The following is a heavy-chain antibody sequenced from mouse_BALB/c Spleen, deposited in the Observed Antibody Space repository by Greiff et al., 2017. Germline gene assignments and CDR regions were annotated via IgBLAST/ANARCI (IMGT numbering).Heavy chain of an antibody. CDR1: GFNIKDYY. CDR2: IDPENGNT. V-gene: IGHV14-1*02. CDR3: ARGGVCDY. Sequence: VQLKQSGAELVRPGALVKLSCKASGFNIKDYYMHWVKQRPEQGLEWIGWIDPENGNTIYDPKFQGKASITADTSSNTAYLQLSSLTSEDTAVYYSARGGVCDYGGQGTTLTVSS. J-gene: IGHJ2*01.